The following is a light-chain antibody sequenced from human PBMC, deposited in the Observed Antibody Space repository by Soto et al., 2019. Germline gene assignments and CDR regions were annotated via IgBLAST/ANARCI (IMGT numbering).Light chain of an antibody. J-gene: IGKJ1*01. V-gene: IGKV3-15*01. Sequence: EVVLTQSPVTLSLSPGERATLSCRASENVYGNVAWYQQKPGQAPSLLIYDASTRATDIPARFSGSGSGTEFTLTISSLQSADCAIYFCQHGRSFGQGTKVDIK. CDR2: DAS. CDR1: ENVYGN. CDR3: QHGRS.